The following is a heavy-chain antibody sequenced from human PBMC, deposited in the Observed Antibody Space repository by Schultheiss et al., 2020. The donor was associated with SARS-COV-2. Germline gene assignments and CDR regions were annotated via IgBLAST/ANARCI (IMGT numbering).Heavy chain of an antibody. CDR1: GGSFSGYY. D-gene: IGHD1-14*01. V-gene: IGHV4-34*01. CDR2: INHSGST. Sequence: SQTLSLTCAVYGGSFSGYYWSWIRQPPGKGLEWIGEINHSGSTNYNPSLKSRVTISVDTSKNQFPLKLSSVTAADTAVYYCARGVGILDYWGQGTLVTVSS. J-gene: IGHJ4*02. CDR3: ARGVGILDY.